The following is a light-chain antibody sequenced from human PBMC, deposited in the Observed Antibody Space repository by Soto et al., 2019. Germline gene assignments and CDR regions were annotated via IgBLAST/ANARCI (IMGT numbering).Light chain of an antibody. Sequence: EIVMTQSPATLSVSPGERATLSCRASQSVSSSYLAWYQQKPGQAPRLLIYGASSRATGIPDRFSGSGSGTDFTLTISSLEPEDFTTYYCQHYNSYSEAFGQGTKVDIK. CDR1: QSVSSSY. V-gene: IGKV3-20*01. CDR3: QHYNSYSEA. CDR2: GAS. J-gene: IGKJ1*01.